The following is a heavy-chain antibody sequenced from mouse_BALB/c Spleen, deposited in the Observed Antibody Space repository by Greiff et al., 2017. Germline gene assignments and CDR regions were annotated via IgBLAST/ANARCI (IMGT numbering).Heavy chain of an antibody. CDR2: IRNKANGYTT. D-gene: IGHD2-4*01. Sequence: EVKLVESGGGLVQPGGSLRLSCAPSGFTFTDYYMSWVRQPPGKALEWLGFIRNKANGYTTEYSASVKGRFTISRDNSQSILYLQMNTLRAEDSATYYCARDMRDYGYAMDYWGQGTSVTVSS. CDR1: GFTFTDYY. V-gene: IGHV7-3*02. CDR3: ARDMRDYGYAMDY. J-gene: IGHJ4*01.